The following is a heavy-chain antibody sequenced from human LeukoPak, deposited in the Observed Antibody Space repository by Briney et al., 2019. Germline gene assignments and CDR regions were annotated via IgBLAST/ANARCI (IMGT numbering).Heavy chain of an antibody. CDR2: IKQDGSEK. CDR1: GFTFSSYS. D-gene: IGHD2-2*01. J-gene: IGHJ6*03. V-gene: IGHV3-7*01. CDR3: AKDGRRYCSSTSCYRTIAGYYYYYMDV. Sequence: GGSLRLSCAASGFTFSSYSMNWVRQAPGKGLEWVANIKQDGSEKYYADSVKGRFTISRDNSKNTLYLQMNSLRAEDTAVYYCAKDGRRYCSSTSCYRTIAGYYYYYMDVWGKGTTVTVSS.